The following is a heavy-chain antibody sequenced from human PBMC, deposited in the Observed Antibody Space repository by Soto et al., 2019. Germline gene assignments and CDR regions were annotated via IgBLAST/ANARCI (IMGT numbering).Heavy chain of an antibody. CDR3: AIKSGRDWAEYFQH. CDR2: VYSDDST. Sequence: EVQLVESGGDLVQPGGSLRLSCAASGFTVSRSYMSWVRQAPGKGLEWVSTVYSDDSTYYADSVKGRFSISRDNSENTLYPQMHSLRAEDTGVYCCAIKSGRDWAEYFQHWGQGTLVTVSS. J-gene: IGHJ1*01. D-gene: IGHD2-21*01. CDR1: GFTVSRSY. V-gene: IGHV3-66*01.